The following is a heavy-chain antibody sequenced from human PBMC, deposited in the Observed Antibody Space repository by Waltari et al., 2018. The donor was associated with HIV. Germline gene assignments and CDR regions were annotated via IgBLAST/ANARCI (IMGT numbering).Heavy chain of an antibody. CDR2: IMPILGVA. J-gene: IGHJ4*01. CDR1: ADTSWTSA. D-gene: IGHD5-12*01. CDR3: ARENRGAAGYKLDSRIDK. Sequence: QVQLVQSGAEVTSPGSSVRVSCKASADTSWTSAINCVRQNPGQGLEWVGGIMPILGVANYPHKLQGRVTVTADKSTSTSYMEMTSLRFEDTAVYYCARENRGAAGYKLDSRIDKWGHGTPVTVAS. V-gene: IGHV1-69*04.